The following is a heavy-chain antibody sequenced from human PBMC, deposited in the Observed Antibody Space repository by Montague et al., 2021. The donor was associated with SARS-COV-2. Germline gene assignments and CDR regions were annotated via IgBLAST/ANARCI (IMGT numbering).Heavy chain of an antibody. V-gene: IGHV4-39*07. CDR1: GGSISSSNYY. Sequence: SETLSLTCTVSGGSISSSNYYWGWIRRPPGQGLEWIGNMYYSGSTYYNPYLKSRVTITIDTSKNQFSLRLISVTAAAMAGYYCARDDIVFQGVTEGMDVWGQGTTVTVSS. D-gene: IGHD3-10*01. J-gene: IGHJ6*02. CDR2: MYYSGST. CDR3: ARDDIVFQGVTEGMDV.